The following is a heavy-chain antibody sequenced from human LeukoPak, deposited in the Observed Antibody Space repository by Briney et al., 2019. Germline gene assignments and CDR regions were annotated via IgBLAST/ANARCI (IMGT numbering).Heavy chain of an antibody. V-gene: IGHV3-23*01. Sequence: PGGSLRLSCAASGFSFSSYSMKWVRQAPGKGLEWVSAISGSGGSTYYADSVKGRFTISRDNSKNSLYLQMNSLRAEDTAVYYCAREHYDYVWGSYREDAFDIWGQGTMVTVSS. J-gene: IGHJ3*02. D-gene: IGHD3-16*02. CDR1: GFSFSSYS. CDR3: AREHYDYVWGSYREDAFDI. CDR2: ISGSGGST.